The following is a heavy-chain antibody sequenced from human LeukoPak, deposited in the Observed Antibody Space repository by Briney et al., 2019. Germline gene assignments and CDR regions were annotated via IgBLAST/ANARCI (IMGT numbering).Heavy chain of an antibody. V-gene: IGHV3-73*01. CDR1: GFTFSGSA. Sequence: GGSLKLSCAASGFTFSGSAMHWVRQASGKGLEWVGRIRSKANSYATAYAASVKGRFTISRDDSKNTAYLQMNSLKTEDTAVHYCTRRVSGDDYWGQGTLVTVSS. CDR3: TRRVSGDDY. J-gene: IGHJ4*02. D-gene: IGHD7-27*01. CDR2: IRSKANSYAT.